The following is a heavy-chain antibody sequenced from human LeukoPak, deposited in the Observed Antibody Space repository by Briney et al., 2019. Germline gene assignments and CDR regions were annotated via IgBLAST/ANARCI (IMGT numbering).Heavy chain of an antibody. CDR3: TRLTYYYGSGSQAGDY. Sequence: GGSLRLSCAASGFTFSGSAMHWVRQASGKGLEWVGRIRSKANSYATAYAASVKGRFTISRDDSKNTAYLQMNSLKTEDTAVYYCTRLTYYYGSGSQAGDYWDQRTLVTVSS. D-gene: IGHD3-10*01. J-gene: IGHJ4*02. CDR2: IRSKANSYAT. V-gene: IGHV3-73*01. CDR1: GFTFSGSA.